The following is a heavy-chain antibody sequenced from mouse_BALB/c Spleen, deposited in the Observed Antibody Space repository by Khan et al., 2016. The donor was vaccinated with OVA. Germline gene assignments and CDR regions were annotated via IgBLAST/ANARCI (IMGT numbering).Heavy chain of an antibody. D-gene: IGHD4-1*01. J-gene: IGHJ2*01. CDR3: SRSAGIAY. Sequence: VQLQESGPGLVKPSQSLSLTCTASGYSITSGYGWKGNRQPPGNILEWRGYISYSGSTNYNPSLKSRTSLTRDTSKNQSYLQLNSLTTEDTAKYYCSRSAGIAYWGQGTPLTVSS. V-gene: IGHV3-2*02. CDR2: ISYSGST. CDR1: GYSITSGYG.